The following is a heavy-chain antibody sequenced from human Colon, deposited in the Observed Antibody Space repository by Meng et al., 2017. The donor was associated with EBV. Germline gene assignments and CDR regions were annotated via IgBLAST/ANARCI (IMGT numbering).Heavy chain of an antibody. Sequence: VQLQEAGPGLVKPSDTLSLTCPVSGDSVATGRYYWSWIRQPPGKGLGWIAYIYYIGGTNYNPSLKSRLTISLDTSKNQFSLSLRSVTAADTAVYYCARVSGRSFDPWGQGTLVTVSS. CDR1: GDSVATGRYY. CDR2: IYYIGGT. D-gene: IGHD3-10*01. V-gene: IGHV4-61*01. CDR3: ARVSGRSFDP. J-gene: IGHJ5*02.